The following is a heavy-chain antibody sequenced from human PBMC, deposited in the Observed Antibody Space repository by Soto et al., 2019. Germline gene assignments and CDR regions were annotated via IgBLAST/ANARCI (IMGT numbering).Heavy chain of an antibody. Sequence: GGSLRLACAASGFTFNRYWMSWVRQAPGKGLEWVANIKKDGSEQYYVDSVKGRFTVSRDNAKNSLTLQMSGLRAEDTAVYYCARGSTSWYFDFWGQGTLVTVSS. CDR1: GFTFNRYW. CDR2: IKKDGSEQ. CDR3: ARGSTSWYFDF. D-gene: IGHD2-2*01. J-gene: IGHJ4*02. V-gene: IGHV3-7*01.